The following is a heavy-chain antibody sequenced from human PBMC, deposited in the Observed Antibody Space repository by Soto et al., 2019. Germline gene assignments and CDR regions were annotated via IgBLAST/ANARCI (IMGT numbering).Heavy chain of an antibody. J-gene: IGHJ4*02. CDR2: IKQDGSVT. CDR3: ARDHPDYGDCHDY. CDR1: GFTFSRYW. D-gene: IGHD4-17*01. Sequence: HPGGSLRLSCAASGFTFSRYWMSWVRQAPGKGLEWLANIKQDGSVTNYVDSVTGRFTTFRDNAKNSLHLQMNSLRVEDTAVYYCARDHPDYGDCHDYWGQGTLVTVSS. V-gene: IGHV3-7*01.